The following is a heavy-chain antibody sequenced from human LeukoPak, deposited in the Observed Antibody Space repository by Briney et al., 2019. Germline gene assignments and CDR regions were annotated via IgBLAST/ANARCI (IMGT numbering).Heavy chain of an antibody. CDR2: INPSGGSA. J-gene: IGHJ4*02. CDR1: GYTFTSYY. D-gene: IGHD3-10*01. CDR3: AREDYFASGGTSY. Sequence: GASVKVSCKASGYTFTSYYLHWVRQAPGQGLEWVGIINPSGGSATYAQKFQGRVTMTRDTSTSTVYMELSGLRSEDTAVYYCAREDYFASGGTSYWGQGSLVTVSS. V-gene: IGHV1-46*01.